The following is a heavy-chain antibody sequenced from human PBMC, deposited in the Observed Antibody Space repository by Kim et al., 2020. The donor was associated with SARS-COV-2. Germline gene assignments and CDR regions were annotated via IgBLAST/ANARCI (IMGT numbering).Heavy chain of an antibody. CDR1: GFTFSSYA. V-gene: IGHV3-64*01. Sequence: GGSLRLSCAASGFTFSSYAMHWVRQAPGKGLEYVSAISSNGGSTYYANSVKGRFTISRDNSKNTLYLQMGSLRAEDMAVYYCARGGGSRRYYDFWSGYPNWFDPWGQGTLVTVSS. CDR3: ARGGGSRRYYDFWSGYPNWFDP. J-gene: IGHJ5*02. CDR2: ISSNGGST. D-gene: IGHD3-3*01.